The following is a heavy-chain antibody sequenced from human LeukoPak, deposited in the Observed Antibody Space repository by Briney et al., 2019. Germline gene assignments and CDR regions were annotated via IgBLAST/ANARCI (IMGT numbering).Heavy chain of an antibody. CDR1: GGSVSSGNYY. CDR2: IDYSGSS. D-gene: IGHD7-27*01. V-gene: IGHV4-61*01. J-gene: IGHJ4*02. Sequence: SETLSLTCTVSGGSVSSGNYYWSWIRQPPGKGLEWIGYIDYSGSSNSNPSLRSRATISVDTSKNQFSLKVNSVTAADTAVYYCARGRVPGDYWGQGTLVTVSS. CDR3: ARGRVPGDY.